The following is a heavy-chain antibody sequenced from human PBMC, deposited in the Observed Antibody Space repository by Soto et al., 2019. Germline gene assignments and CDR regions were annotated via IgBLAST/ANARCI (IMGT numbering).Heavy chain of an antibody. Sequence: QVQLVQSGAEVKKPGASVKVSCKASGYTFTSYDMHWVRQVPGRRLEWMGWINAGNGNTKYSQKFQGRVTITRDTSASTAYMELSSLRSEDTAVYYCARGPGGPGGPGDYWGQGTLVTVSS. CDR2: INAGNGNT. D-gene: IGHD2-15*01. V-gene: IGHV1-3*01. CDR3: ARGPGGPGGPGDY. CDR1: GYTFTSYD. J-gene: IGHJ4*02.